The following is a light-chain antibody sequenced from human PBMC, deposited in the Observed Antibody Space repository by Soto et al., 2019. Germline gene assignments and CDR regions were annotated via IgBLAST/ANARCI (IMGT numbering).Light chain of an antibody. J-gene: IGKJ1*01. V-gene: IGKV1-39*01. Sequence: DIQMTQSPSSLSASVGDRVTITCRASQSISSYLNWYQQKPGKAPKLLIYAASTLQSGVPSRFSGSGFGTDFTLTINSLQPEDFATYYCLLDYAYFWAFGQGTKVDNK. CDR3: LLDYAYFWA. CDR1: QSISSY. CDR2: AAS.